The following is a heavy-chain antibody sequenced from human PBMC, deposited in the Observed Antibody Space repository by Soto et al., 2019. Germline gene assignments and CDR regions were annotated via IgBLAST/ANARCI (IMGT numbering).Heavy chain of an antibody. J-gene: IGHJ4*02. D-gene: IGHD3-22*01. CDR3: ARGMVDYYDSSGYLSFDY. CDR1: GGTFSSYA. V-gene: IGHV1-69*13. Sequence: GASVKVSCKASGGTFSSYAISWVRQAPGQGLEWMGGIIPIFGTANYAQKFQGRVTITADESTSTAYMELSSLRSEDTAVYYCARGMVDYYDSSGYLSFDYWGQGTRVTAPQ. CDR2: IIPIFGTA.